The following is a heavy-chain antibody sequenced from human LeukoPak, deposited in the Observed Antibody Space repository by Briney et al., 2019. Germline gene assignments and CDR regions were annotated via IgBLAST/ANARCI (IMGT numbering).Heavy chain of an antibody. V-gene: IGHV3-7*01. CDR2: IKQDGSVK. D-gene: IGHD5/OR15-5a*01. CDR3: ARDPESSAFDL. CDR1: GFTFSTYW. J-gene: IGHJ4*02. Sequence: EGSLRLSCAASGFTFSTYWMSWVRQTPEKGLDFVANIKQDGSVKNYMDSLKGRSTISRDNARESLYLEINSLRADDTAVYYCARDPESSAFDLWGQRALVTVSS.